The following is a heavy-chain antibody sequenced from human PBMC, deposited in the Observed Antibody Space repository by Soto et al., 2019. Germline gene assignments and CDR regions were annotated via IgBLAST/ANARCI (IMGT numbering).Heavy chain of an antibody. V-gene: IGHV1-69*08. CDR3: AREHSSSGFD. D-gene: IGHD6-19*01. CDR1: GGTFSSST. CDR2: IIPILGIA. J-gene: IGHJ4*02. Sequence: QVQLVQSGAEVKKPGSSVKVSCKASGGTFSSSTISWVRQAPGQGLEWMGRIIPILGIANYAQKFQGRVTITADKSTSTAYRELSSLRSEDTAVYYCAREHSSSGFDWGQGTLVTVSS.